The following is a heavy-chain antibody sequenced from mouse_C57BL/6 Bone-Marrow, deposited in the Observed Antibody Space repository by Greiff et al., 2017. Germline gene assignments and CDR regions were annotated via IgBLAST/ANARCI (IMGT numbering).Heavy chain of an antibody. J-gene: IGHJ2*01. CDR1: GYTLTSYW. CDR3: ARQLRRDYFDY. D-gene: IGHD1-1*01. Sequence: QVQLQQPGAELVRPGTSVKLSCKASGYTLTSYWMHWVKQRPGQGLEWIGVIDPSDSYTNYNQKFKGKATLTVDTSSSTAYMQLSSLTSEDSAVYDCARQLRRDYFDYGGQGTTLTVSS. CDR2: IDPSDSYT. V-gene: IGHV1-59*01.